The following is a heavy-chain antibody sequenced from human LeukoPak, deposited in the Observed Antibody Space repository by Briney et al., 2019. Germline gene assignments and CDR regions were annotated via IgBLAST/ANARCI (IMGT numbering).Heavy chain of an antibody. CDR2: INHSGST. Sequence: SETLSLTCAVYGGSFSGYYWSWIRQPPGKGLEWIGEINHSGSTNYNPSLKSRVTISVDTSKNQFSLKLSSVTAADTAVYYCARVTYDYIWGSYRPHRYFDYWGQGTLVTVSS. CDR3: ARVTYDYIWGSYRPHRYFDY. CDR1: GGSFSGYY. D-gene: IGHD3-16*02. J-gene: IGHJ4*02. V-gene: IGHV4-34*01.